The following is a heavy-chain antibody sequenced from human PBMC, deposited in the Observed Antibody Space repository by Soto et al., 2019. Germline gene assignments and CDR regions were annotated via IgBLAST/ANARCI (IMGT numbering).Heavy chain of an antibody. CDR3: ARVAPVAGTFYFDC. Sequence: ASVKVSCKASGGTFSSYAISWVRQAPGQGLEWMGGIIPIFGTANYAQKFQGRVTITADESTSTAYMELSSLRSEDTAVYYCARVAPVAGTFYFDCWGQGTLVTVSS. CDR1: GGTFSSYA. V-gene: IGHV1-69*13. CDR2: IIPIFGTA. D-gene: IGHD6-19*01. J-gene: IGHJ4*02.